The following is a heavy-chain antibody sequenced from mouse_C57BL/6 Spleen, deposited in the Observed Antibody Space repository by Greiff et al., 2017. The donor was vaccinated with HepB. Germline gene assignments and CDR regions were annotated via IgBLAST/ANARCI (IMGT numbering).Heavy chain of an antibody. V-gene: IGHV1-7*01. CDR1: GYTFTSNW. CDR3: ARSGGDYDAWFAY. CDR2: INPSGGYT. D-gene: IGHD2-4*01. Sequence: VKLVESGAELAKPGASVKLSCKASGYTFTSNWMHWVKQRPGQGLEWIGYINPSGGYTKYNQKFKDKATLTADKSSSTAYMQLSSLTYEDSAVYYCARSGGDYDAWFAYWGQGTLVTVSA. J-gene: IGHJ3*01.